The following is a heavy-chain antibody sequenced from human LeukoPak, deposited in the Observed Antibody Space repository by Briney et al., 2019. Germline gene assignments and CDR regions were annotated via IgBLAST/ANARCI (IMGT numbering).Heavy chain of an antibody. J-gene: IGHJ4*02. CDR1: GFTFSDYS. CDR3: AREASLMITH. D-gene: IGHD3-16*01. Sequence: GGSLRLSCAASGFTFSDYSMNWVRQAPGKGLEWLSYISSSSRTIYYADSVRGRFTVSRDNAKNSLYLQMNSLRAEDTAVYYCAREASLMITHWGQGTLVTVSS. CDR2: ISSSSRTI. V-gene: IGHV3-48*01.